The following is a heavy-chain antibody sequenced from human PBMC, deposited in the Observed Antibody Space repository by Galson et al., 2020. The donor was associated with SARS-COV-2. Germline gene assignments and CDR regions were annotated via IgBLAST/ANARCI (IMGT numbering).Heavy chain of an antibody. V-gene: IGHV3-49*03. CDR3: TIYCSGGAGHSLDTFHI. J-gene: IGHJ3*02. Sequence: GGSLRLSCATSGFTFGDFAMNWLRQAPGRGLEWLGLIRNKVYRGTTEYATSVKGRFTISRDDSKNIAYLQMNSLKTEDTAVYYCTIYCSGGAGHSLDTFHIWGQGTRVTVSS. CDR1: GFTFGDFA. D-gene: IGHD2-15*01. CDR2: IRNKVYRGTT.